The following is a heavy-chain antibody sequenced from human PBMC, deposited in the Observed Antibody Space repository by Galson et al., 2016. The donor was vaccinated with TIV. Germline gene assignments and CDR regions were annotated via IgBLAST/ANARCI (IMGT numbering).Heavy chain of an antibody. CDR3: SRDCEPLTGHSAFDC. CDR2: INPKDGDT. V-gene: IGHV1-2*02. Sequence: SVKVSCKASGYSFTDYHIHWVRQAPGQGLQWMGWINPKDGDTYYAQDFQGRVTMTRDTSFTTAYLEMSRLRSDDTALYYCSRDCEPLTGHSAFDCWGQGTVVTVSS. J-gene: IGHJ4*02. D-gene: IGHD3-9*01. CDR1: GYSFTDYH.